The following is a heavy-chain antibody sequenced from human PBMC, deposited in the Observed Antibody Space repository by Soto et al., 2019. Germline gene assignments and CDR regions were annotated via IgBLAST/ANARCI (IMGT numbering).Heavy chain of an antibody. CDR3: ARHSEYYDFWSGYSAWFDP. V-gene: IGHV4-59*08. Sequence: ETLSLTCTVSGCSITSYYWSWIRQPPGKGLEWIGYIYYSGSTNYNPSLKSRVTISVDTSKNQFSLKLSSVTAADTAVYYCARHSEYYDFWSGYSAWFDPWGQGTLVTVSS. J-gene: IGHJ5*02. D-gene: IGHD3-3*01. CDR2: IYYSGST. CDR1: GCSITSYY.